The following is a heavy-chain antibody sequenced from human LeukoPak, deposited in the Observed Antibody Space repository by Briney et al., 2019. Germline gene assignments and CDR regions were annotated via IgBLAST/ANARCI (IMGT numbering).Heavy chain of an antibody. CDR2: ISYDGSNK. CDR1: GFILSSYE. V-gene: IGHV3-30*01. CDR3: AGTGDYYDSSGYSRDFDY. J-gene: IGHJ4*02. D-gene: IGHD3-22*01. Sequence: GGSVRLSCVSTGFILSSYEMNWVRQAPGKGLDGVAVISYDGSNKYYADSVKGRFTSSRDNSKNALYLQMNSLRAEDTAGYYCAGTGDYYDSSGYSRDFDYWGQGTLVTVSS.